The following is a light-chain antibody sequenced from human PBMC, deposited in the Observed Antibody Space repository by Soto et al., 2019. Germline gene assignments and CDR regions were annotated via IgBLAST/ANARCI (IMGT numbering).Light chain of an antibody. CDR2: EVS. CDR3: CSYAGSSPHVV. Sequence: QSALTQPASVSGSPGQSITISCSGTSSDVGSYNLVSWYQQHSGKAPKLMIYEVSQRPSGVSNRFSGSKSGNTASLTISGLQAEDEADYYCCSYAGSSPHVVFGGGTKVTVL. J-gene: IGLJ2*01. CDR1: SSDVGSYNL. V-gene: IGLV2-23*02.